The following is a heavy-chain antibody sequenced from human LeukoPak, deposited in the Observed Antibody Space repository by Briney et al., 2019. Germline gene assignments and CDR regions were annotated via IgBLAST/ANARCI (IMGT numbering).Heavy chain of an antibody. CDR3: ASLDGYRPGGFDY. CDR1: GFTFSSYS. J-gene: IGHJ4*02. CDR2: IRYDGSNK. Sequence: GGSLRLSCAASGFTFSSYSMNWVRQAPGKGLEWVAFIRYDGSNKYYADSVKGRFTISRDNSKNTLYLQMNSLRAEDTAVYYCASLDGYRPGGFDYWGQGTLVTVSS. V-gene: IGHV3-30*02. D-gene: IGHD5-24*01.